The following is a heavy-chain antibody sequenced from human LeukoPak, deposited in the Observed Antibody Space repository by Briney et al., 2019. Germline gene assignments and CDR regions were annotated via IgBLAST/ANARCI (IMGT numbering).Heavy chain of an antibody. J-gene: IGHJ4*02. V-gene: IGHV4-59*01. CDR2: IYYSGST. D-gene: IGHD5-18*01. CDR3: ARVRWYSYGYDY. CDR1: RGSISSYY. Sequence: PSETLSLTCTVSRGSISSYYWSWLRQPPGKGLEWIGYIYYSGSTNYNPSLKSRVTISVDTSKNQFSLKLSSVTAADTAVYYCARVRWYSYGYDYWGQGTLVTVSS.